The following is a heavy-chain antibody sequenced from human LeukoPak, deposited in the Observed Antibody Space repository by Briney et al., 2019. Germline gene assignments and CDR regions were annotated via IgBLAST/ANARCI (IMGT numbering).Heavy chain of an antibody. CDR1: GGTFSSYA. CDR2: IIPILGIA. J-gene: IGHJ6*02. D-gene: IGHD3-22*01. CDR3: ARVPGFDSSYYFVNSASMDV. V-gene: IGHV1-69*04. Sequence: ASVKVSCKASGGTFSSYAISWVRQAPGQGLEWMGRIIPILGIANYAQKFQGRVTITADKSTSTAYMELSSLRSEDTAVYYCARVPGFDSSYYFVNSASMDVWGQGTTVTVSS.